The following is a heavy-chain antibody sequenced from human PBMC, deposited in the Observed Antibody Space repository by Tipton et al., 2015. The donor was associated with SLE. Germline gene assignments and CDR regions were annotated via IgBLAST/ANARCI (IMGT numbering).Heavy chain of an antibody. CDR1: GFNFDNYG. CDR3: SKDRDSSSWPYSYVGMDF. D-gene: IGHD6-13*01. V-gene: IGHV3-23*01. J-gene: IGHJ6*01. Sequence: SLRLSCAASGFNFDNYGMSWVRQAPGKGLEWVSSFSGSGSSTYYVGSVKVRFTISSDNSKNALYLQMNSLRAEASAIYFCSKDRDSSSWPYSYVGMDFWGQGTTVTVYS. CDR2: FSGSGSST.